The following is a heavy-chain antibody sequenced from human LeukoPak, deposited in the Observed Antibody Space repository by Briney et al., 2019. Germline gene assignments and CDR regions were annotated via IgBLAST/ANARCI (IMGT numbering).Heavy chain of an antibody. CDR1: GFTFDDYG. Sequence: GGSLRLSCAASGFTFDDYGVSRVRQAPGKGLEWVSGINWNGGSTGYADSVKGRFTISRDNAKKSLYLQMNSLRAEDTALYYCAKDDYYDTSGYRDWGQGTLVTVSS. J-gene: IGHJ4*02. CDR3: AKDDYYDTSGYRD. D-gene: IGHD3-22*01. V-gene: IGHV3-20*04. CDR2: INWNGGST.